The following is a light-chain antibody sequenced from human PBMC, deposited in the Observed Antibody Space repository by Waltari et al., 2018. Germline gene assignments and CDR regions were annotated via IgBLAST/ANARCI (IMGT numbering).Light chain of an antibody. Sequence: ETVVTQSPATLSVSPGERATLPCTTSQSIGSSLAWYQQKPGQAPRLLSYRASTRATGIPARFSGSGSETEFTLTISSLQSEDFAVYYCQQYNNWPPGTFGQGTKVEI. J-gene: IGKJ1*01. CDR1: QSIGSS. CDR3: QQYNNWPPGT. V-gene: IGKV3-15*01. CDR2: RAS.